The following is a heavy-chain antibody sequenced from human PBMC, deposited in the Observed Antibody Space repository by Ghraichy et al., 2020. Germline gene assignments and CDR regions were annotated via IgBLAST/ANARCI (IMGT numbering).Heavy chain of an antibody. D-gene: IGHD5-12*01. Sequence: GGSLRLSCEASGFTVSGYWMSWVRQAPGKGLEWVANINEDGSEKYYVDSVKGRFTISKDRAKNSLYLQMNSLRGEDTALYYCTREVRGYGESGYWGQGTLVIVPS. J-gene: IGHJ4*02. CDR1: GFTVSGYW. CDR3: TREVRGYGESGY. CDR2: INEDGSEK. V-gene: IGHV3-7*01.